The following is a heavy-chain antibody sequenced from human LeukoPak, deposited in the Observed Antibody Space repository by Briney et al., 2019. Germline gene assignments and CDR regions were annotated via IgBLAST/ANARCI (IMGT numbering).Heavy chain of an antibody. CDR3: ARGTTVTTGELDY. J-gene: IGHJ4*02. D-gene: IGHD4-17*01. CDR2: INPNSGGT. V-gene: IGHV1-2*06. CDR1: GYTFTGYY. Sequence: ASVKVSCKASGYTFTGYYMHWVRQAPGQGLELMGRINPNSGGTNYAQKFQGRVTMTRDTSISTAYMELSRLRSDDTAVYYCARGTTVTTGELDYWGQGTLVTVSS.